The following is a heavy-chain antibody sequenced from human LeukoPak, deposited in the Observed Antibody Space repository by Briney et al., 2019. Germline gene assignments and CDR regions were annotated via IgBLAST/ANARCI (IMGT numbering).Heavy chain of an antibody. CDR1: GYTFTSYG. CDR2: ISGHNGDT. V-gene: IGHV1-18*01. Sequence: ASVKVSCKASGYTFTSYGISWVRQAPGQGLEWLGWISGHNGDTKYAQKFQGRVTMTRDTSISTAYMELSRLTSDDTAVYYCARDLSGNGSLVFAGAFDIWGQGTMVTVSS. D-gene: IGHD1-26*01. J-gene: IGHJ3*02. CDR3: ARDLSGNGSLVFAGAFDI.